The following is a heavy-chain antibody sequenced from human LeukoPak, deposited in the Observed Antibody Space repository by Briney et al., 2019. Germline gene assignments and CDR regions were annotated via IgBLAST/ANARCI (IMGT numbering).Heavy chain of an antibody. CDR3: VKELEDYYGPPDY. J-gene: IGHJ4*02. CDR2: ISGSGGST. CDR1: GFTFSSYA. Sequence: GGTLRLSCAASGFTFSSYAMRWGREAPGQGREWVSAISGSGGSTYYADSVKGRFTISRDTSKNKLYLQMNSLRAEDTAVYYCVKELEDYYGPPDYWGQGTLVTVSS. D-gene: IGHD3-10*01. V-gene: IGHV3-23*01.